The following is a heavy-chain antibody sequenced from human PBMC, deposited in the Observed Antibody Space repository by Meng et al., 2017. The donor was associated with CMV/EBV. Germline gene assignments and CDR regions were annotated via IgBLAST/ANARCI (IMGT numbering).Heavy chain of an antibody. CDR1: GFSLSTSGVG. CDR2: IYWDDDK. D-gene: IGHD3-22*01. CDR3: AHSQDPYDSSGYFGY. V-gene: IGHV2-5*02. Sequence: QITLKESGPTLVKPXXXXPLXXPXXGFSLSTSGVGVGWIRQPPGKALEWLALIYWDDDKRYSPSLKSRLTITKDTSKNQVVLTMTNMDPVDTATYYCAHSQDPYDSSGYFGYWGQGTLVTVSS. J-gene: IGHJ4*02.